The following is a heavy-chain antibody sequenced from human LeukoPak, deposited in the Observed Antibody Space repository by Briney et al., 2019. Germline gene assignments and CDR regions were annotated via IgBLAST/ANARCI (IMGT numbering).Heavy chain of an antibody. CDR3: ATSDCSSTSCQGYWFDP. Sequence: ASVKVSCKVSGYTLTELSMHWVRQAPGKGLEWMGGFDPEDGETIYAQKFQGRVTMTEDTSTDTAYMELSSLRSEDTAVYYCATSDCSSTSCQGYWFDPWGQGTLVTVSS. V-gene: IGHV1-24*01. CDR2: FDPEDGET. CDR1: GYTLTELS. D-gene: IGHD2-2*01. J-gene: IGHJ5*02.